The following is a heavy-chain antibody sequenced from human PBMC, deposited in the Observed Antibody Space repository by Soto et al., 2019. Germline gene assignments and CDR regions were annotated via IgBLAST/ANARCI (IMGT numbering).Heavy chain of an antibody. Sequence: SVKVSCKASGGTFSSYAISWVRQAPGQGLEWMGGIIPIFGTANYAQKFQGRVTITADESTSTAYMELSSLRSEDTAVYYCARVGGRAVVVVAATGAFDIWGQGTMVTVSS. J-gene: IGHJ3*02. CDR3: ARVGGRAVVVVAATGAFDI. V-gene: IGHV1-69*13. D-gene: IGHD2-15*01. CDR2: IIPIFGTA. CDR1: GGTFSSYA.